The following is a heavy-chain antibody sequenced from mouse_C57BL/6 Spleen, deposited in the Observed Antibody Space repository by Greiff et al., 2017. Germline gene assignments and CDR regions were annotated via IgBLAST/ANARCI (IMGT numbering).Heavy chain of an antibody. CDR3: ARGTYDGYYPWFAY. CDR2: ISGGGGNT. J-gene: IGHJ3*01. V-gene: IGHV5-9*01. Sequence: EVQLVESGGGLVKPGGSLKLSCAASGFTFSSYTMSWVRQTPEKRLEWVATISGGGGNTYYPASVKGRFTISRDNAKNTLYLQMSSLRSEDTALYYCARGTYDGYYPWFAYWGQGTLVTVSA. CDR1: GFTFSSYT. D-gene: IGHD2-3*01.